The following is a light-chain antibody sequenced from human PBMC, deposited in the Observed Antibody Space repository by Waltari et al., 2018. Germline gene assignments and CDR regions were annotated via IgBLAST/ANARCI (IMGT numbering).Light chain of an antibody. CDR3: QQYYSSPVT. CDR2: WAA. CDR1: QRVLYRSDNKNY. V-gene: IGKV4-1*01. J-gene: IGKJ5*01. Sequence: DIVMTQSPDSLAVSLGERATINGKSSQRVLYRSDNKNYLGWYQQKPGLPPKLLIYWAATRESGVPDRFSGSGSGTDFTLTISSLQAEDVAVYYCQQYYSSPVTFGQGTRLEIK.